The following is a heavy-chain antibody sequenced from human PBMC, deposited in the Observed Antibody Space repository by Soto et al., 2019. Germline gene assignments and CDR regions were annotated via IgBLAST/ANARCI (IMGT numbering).Heavy chain of an antibody. CDR3: ARDPLNCSSTSCYTRRVFYYYMDF. D-gene: IGHD2-2*02. V-gene: IGHV4-61*01. J-gene: IGHJ6*03. CDR2: IYYSGST. Sequence: SETLSLTCTVSGGSVSSGSYYWSWIRQPPGKGLEWIGYIYYSGSTNYNPSLKSRVTISVDTSKNQFSLKLSSVTAADTAVYYCARDPLNCSSTSCYTRRVFYYYMDFWGKGTTVTVSS. CDR1: GGSVSSGSYY.